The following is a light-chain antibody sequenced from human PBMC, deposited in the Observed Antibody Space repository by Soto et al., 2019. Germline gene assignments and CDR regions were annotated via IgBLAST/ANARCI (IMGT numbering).Light chain of an antibody. V-gene: IGKV1-5*03. CDR2: KAA. J-gene: IGKJ1*01. CDR1: QSISSW. CDR3: QQYNSYWRT. Sequence: IQMTQSPSTLSASVGDRVTITCRASQSISSWLAWYQQKPGKAPKLLIYKAASLESGVPSRFSGSGSGTEFTLTISSLQPDDFATYYCQQYNSYWRTFGQGTKVDIK.